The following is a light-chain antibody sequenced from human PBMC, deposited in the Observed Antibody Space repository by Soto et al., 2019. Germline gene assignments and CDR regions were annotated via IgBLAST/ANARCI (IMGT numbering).Light chain of an antibody. CDR1: QSVNNN. CDR2: GAS. Sequence: EIVMTQSPVTLSVSPGERATLSCTASQSVNNNVAWYQQNPGHTPRLLIYGASSRATGIPDRFSGSGSGTDFTLTISRLEPDDFAAYYCQQSGRSPLTFGGGTKVDI. CDR3: QQSGRSPLT. J-gene: IGKJ4*01. V-gene: IGKV3-20*01.